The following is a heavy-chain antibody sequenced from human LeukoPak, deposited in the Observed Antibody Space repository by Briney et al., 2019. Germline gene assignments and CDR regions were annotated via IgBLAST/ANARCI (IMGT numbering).Heavy chain of an antibody. CDR1: GFTFSSYA. CDR3: ARDLKGDVDAFDI. Sequence: GRSLRLSCAASGFTFSSYAMHWVRQAPGKGLEWVAVISYDGSNKYYADSVKGRFTISRDNSKNTLYLQMNSLRAEDTAVYYCARDLKGDVDAFDIWGQGTMVTVSS. V-gene: IGHV3-30-3*01. CDR2: ISYDGSNK. J-gene: IGHJ3*02.